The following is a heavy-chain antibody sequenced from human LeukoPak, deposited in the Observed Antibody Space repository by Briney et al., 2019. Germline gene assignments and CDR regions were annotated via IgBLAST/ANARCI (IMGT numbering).Heavy chain of an antibody. J-gene: IGHJ6*02. Sequence: GRSLRLSCAASGFMFEDYAMHWVRQAPGKGLEWVSGLSWNSGNIDYADSVKGRFTISRDNAKRSLYLQMNSLRAEDTAVYYCARVQQPSGIQGYYYGMDVWGQGTTVTVSS. D-gene: IGHD6-13*01. V-gene: IGHV3-9*01. CDR1: GFMFEDYA. CDR2: LSWNSGNI. CDR3: ARVQQPSGIQGYYYGMDV.